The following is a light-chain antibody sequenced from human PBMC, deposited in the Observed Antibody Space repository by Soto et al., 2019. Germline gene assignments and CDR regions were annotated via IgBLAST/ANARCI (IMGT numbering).Light chain of an antibody. CDR2: EVS. Sequence: QSVLTQPASVSGSPGQSITISCTGTSSDVGNYNFVSWYQQHPDNAPKLMIYEVSNRPSGVSDRFSGSKSGNTASLAISGLQADDEADYYCSSFTTSNTWMFGGGTKVTVL. J-gene: IGLJ3*02. V-gene: IGLV2-14*01. CDR3: SSFTTSNTWM. CDR1: SSDVGNYNF.